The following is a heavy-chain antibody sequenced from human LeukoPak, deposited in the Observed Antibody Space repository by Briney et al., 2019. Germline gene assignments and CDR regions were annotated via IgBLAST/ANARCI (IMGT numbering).Heavy chain of an antibody. J-gene: IGHJ6*03. CDR2: ISRNGAAT. CDR1: GLTFGDYT. CDR3: AKDKNYYMDV. Sequence: GGSLRLSCEASGLTFGDYTMHWVRQAPGKGLEWVSLISRNGAATKYADSVRGRFTVSRDNSKNSLFLQMNSLRAEDTALYYCAKDKNYYMDVWGKGTTVTVSS. V-gene: IGHV3-43*01.